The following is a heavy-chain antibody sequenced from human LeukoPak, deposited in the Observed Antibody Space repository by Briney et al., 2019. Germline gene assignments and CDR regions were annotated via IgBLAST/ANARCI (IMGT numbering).Heavy chain of an antibody. CDR3: ARVHFSSSPYFDY. CDR2: IWCDGSNK. Sequence: PGRSLRLSCAASGFTFSYYGMHWVRQAPGKGLEWVAVIWCDGSNKYYADSVKGRFTISRDNSKNTLYLQMNSLRAEDTAVYYCARVHFSSSPYFDYWGQGTLVTVSS. V-gene: IGHV3-33*01. D-gene: IGHD6-6*01. CDR1: GFTFSYYG. J-gene: IGHJ4*02.